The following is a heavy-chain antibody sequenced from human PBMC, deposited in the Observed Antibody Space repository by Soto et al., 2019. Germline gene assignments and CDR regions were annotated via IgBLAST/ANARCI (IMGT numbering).Heavy chain of an antibody. CDR1: GFTFSSYG. D-gene: IGHD3-10*01. Sequence: GGSLRLSCAASGFTFSSYGMHWVRQAPGKGLEWVAVIRYDGSNKHYADSVKGRFTISRDNSKNTLYLQMNSLRAEDTAVYYCARDSDITMVRGVTSGFDYWGQGTLVTVSS. J-gene: IGHJ4*02. CDR3: ARDSDITMVRGVTSGFDY. CDR2: IRYDGSNK. V-gene: IGHV3-33*01.